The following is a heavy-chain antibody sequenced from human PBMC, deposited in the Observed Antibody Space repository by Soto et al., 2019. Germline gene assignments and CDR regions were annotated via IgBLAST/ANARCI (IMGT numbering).Heavy chain of an antibody. CDR1: GGSISSSSYY. J-gene: IGHJ3*02. CDR2: IYYSGST. CDR3: ARDFCSGGRCYSWPAFDI. V-gene: IGHV4-39*01. D-gene: IGHD2-15*01. Sequence: SETLSLTCTVSGGSISSSSYYWGWIRQPPGKGLEWIGSIYYSGSTYYNPSLKSRVTISVDTSKNQFSLKLSSVTAADTAVYYCARDFCSGGRCYSWPAFDIWGQGTMVTVSS.